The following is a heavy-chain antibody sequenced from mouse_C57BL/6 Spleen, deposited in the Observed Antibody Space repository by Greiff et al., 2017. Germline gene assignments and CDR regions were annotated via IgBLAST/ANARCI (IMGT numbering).Heavy chain of an antibody. J-gene: IGHJ4*01. Sequence: VQLQQSGPELVKPGASVKISCKASGYTFTDYYMNWVKQSHGKSLEWIGDINPNNGGTSYNQKFKGKATLTVDKSSSTAYMELRSLTSEDSAVYYCAREATTVNAMDYWGQGTSVTVSS. CDR2: INPNNGGT. D-gene: IGHD1-1*01. V-gene: IGHV1-26*01. CDR1: GYTFTDYY. CDR3: AREATTVNAMDY.